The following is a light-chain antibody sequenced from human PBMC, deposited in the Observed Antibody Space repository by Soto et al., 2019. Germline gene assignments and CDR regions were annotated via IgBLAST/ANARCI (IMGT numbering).Light chain of an antibody. CDR2: GAS. CDR3: QYWNAWPPYT. CDR1: QSVGSN. J-gene: IGKJ2*01. Sequence: EIVMTQCPATLSVSPGERATLSCSASQSVGSNLAWHRQKTCQAPRLLICGASTKATGIPARFSASGSGTEFTLTITSRQSEDFALSYCQYWNAWPPYTFGQGAKLEIK. V-gene: IGKV3-15*01.